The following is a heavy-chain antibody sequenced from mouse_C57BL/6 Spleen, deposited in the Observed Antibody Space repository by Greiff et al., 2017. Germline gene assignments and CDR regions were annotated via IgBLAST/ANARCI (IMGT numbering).Heavy chain of an antibody. V-gene: IGHV5-16*01. D-gene: IGHD1-1*01. CDR3: ARAQGSYGYFDV. J-gene: IGHJ1*03. CDR1: GFTFSNYC. CDR2: INYDGSST. Sequence: EVQLVESEGGLVQPGSSMKLSCTASGFTFSNYCMAWVRQVPGKGLEWVGNINYDGSSTYYMDSLKSRFIISRDNAKNILYLQMSSLKSEDTATDYCARAQGSYGYFDVWGTGTTVTVSS.